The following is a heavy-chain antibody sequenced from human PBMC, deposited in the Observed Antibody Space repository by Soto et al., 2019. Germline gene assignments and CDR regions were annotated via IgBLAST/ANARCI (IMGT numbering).Heavy chain of an antibody. CDR1: NGSISNYY. CDR2: LFNSGST. J-gene: IGHJ4*02. Sequence: QVQLQESGPGLVKPSETLSLNCTVSNGSISNYYWSWIRQPPGEGLEWIGYLFNSGSTHYNPSLHRRVTMSVDTSKNQFSLRLTSVTAADTAIYFCARVSGGFRDNPVIIVFDYWGPGILVTVSS. CDR3: ARVSGGFRDNPVIIVFDY. D-gene: IGHD3-22*01. V-gene: IGHV4-59*01.